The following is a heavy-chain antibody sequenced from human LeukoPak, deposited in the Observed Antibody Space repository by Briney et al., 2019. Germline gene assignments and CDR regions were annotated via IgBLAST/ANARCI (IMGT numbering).Heavy chain of an antibody. CDR1: GFSFSSYS. J-gene: IGHJ4*02. V-gene: IGHV3-48*02. D-gene: IGHD5-12*01. CDR2: ISSSSSSI. CDR3: ARIANRGYWEFDY. Sequence: GGSLRLSCAASGFSFSSYSMIWVRQAPGKGLEWVSYISSSSSSIYYADSVRGRFTISRDNAKNSLYLQMNSLRDEDTAVYYCARIANRGYWEFDYWGQGTLVTVSS.